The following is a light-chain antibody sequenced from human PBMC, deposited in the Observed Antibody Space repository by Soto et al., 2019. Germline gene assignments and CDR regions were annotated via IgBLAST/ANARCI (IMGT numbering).Light chain of an antibody. CDR1: QTISSW. V-gene: IGKV1-12*01. CDR3: QQAKSFPLT. J-gene: IGKJ5*01. CDR2: AAS. Sequence: DIQMTQSPSTLSGSVGDRVTITCRASQTISSWLAWYQQKPGEAPKLIIYAASNLQSGVPSRFRGSGSGTDFTLTINSLQPEDFETYYCQQAKSFPLTFGQGTRLEI.